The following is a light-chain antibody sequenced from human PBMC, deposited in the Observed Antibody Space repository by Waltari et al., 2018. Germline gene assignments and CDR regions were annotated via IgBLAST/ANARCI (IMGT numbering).Light chain of an antibody. Sequence: LTQPRSVSGSPGQSVTISCTGTSSDVGGYNYVSWYQQHPGKAPKLMIYDVSKRPSGVPDRFSGSKSGNTASMTISGLQAEDEADYYCCSYAGSYVVFGGGTKLTVL. CDR1: SSDVGGYNY. V-gene: IGLV2-11*01. J-gene: IGLJ2*01. CDR2: DVS. CDR3: CSYAGSYVV.